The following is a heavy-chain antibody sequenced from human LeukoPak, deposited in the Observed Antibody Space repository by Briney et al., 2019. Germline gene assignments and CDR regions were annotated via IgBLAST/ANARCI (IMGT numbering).Heavy chain of an antibody. Sequence: GGSLRLSCAASGFTFSAYSLNWVRQAPGKGLEWVSYINSRSSTIYYEDSVKGRFAISRDNAKNSVYLQMNSLRDEDTAVYYCAKMGPNCSGGTCYFDLWGQGTLVTVSS. J-gene: IGHJ4*02. CDR3: AKMGPNCSGGTCYFDL. CDR1: GFTFSAYS. CDR2: INSRSSTI. V-gene: IGHV3-48*02. D-gene: IGHD2-15*01.